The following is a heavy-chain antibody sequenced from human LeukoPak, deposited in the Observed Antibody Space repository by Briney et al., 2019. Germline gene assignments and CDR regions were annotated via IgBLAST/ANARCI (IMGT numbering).Heavy chain of an antibody. V-gene: IGHV3-23*01. J-gene: IGHJ4*02. CDR2: FDTGFGT. Sequence: GGSLRPSCTASGFTFSTASLHWVRQAPGRGLEWVSAFDTGFGTYYPDSLKGRFTISRDNSKNTLFLQMNSLRAEDTAVYYCARSSGWWSLDYWGQGTLVTVSS. D-gene: IGHD6-19*01. CDR3: ARSSGWWSLDY. CDR1: GFTFSTAS.